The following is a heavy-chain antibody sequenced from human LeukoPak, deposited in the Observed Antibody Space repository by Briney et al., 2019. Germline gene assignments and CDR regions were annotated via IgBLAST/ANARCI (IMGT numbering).Heavy chain of an antibody. CDR3: AKMNARYCSGGSCYFSYFDY. V-gene: IGHV3-23*01. D-gene: IGHD2-15*01. CDR1: GFTFSSYA. J-gene: IGHJ4*02. Sequence: PGGSLRLSCAASGFTFSSYAMSWVRQASGKGLEWVSAISGSGGSTYYADSVKGRFTISRDNSKNTLYLQMNSLRAEDTAVYYCAKMNARYCSGGSCYFSYFDYWGQGTLVTVSS. CDR2: ISGSGGST.